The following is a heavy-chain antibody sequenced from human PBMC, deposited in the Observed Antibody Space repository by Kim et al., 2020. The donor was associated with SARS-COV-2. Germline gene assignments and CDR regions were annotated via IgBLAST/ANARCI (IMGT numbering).Heavy chain of an antibody. CDR1: GYTFSAYY. V-gene: IGHV1-2*05. CDR2: INPNSGDT. Sequence: ASVKVSCKASGYTFSAYYIHWVRQAPGQGLEWVGRINPNSGDTNFAQKFQGRVTLTRDTSINTAYMELRGLKSDDTVMYYCAREMVDCSSASCFVDAFDVWGQGKMVTVSS. CDR3: AREMVDCSSASCFVDAFDV. J-gene: IGHJ3*01. D-gene: IGHD2-2*01.